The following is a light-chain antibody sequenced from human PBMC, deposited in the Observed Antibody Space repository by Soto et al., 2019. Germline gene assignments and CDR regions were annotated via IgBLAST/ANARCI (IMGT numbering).Light chain of an antibody. CDR1: QSVSSSH. CDR3: QQYSSFPRT. CDR2: GAS. J-gene: IGKJ1*01. Sequence: EIVLTQSPGTLSLSPGERATLSCRASQSVSSSHLAWYQQQPGLPPRLLIYGASSRATGMPDRFGGSGSGTDFTLTISRLEPDDFAVYYSQQYSSFPRTFGQGTKVEIK. V-gene: IGKV3-20*01.